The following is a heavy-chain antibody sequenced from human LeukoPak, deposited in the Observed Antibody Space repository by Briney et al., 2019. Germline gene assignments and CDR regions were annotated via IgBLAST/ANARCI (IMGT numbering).Heavy chain of an antibody. CDR1: GFTFSSYG. Sequence: GGSLRLSCAASGFTFSSYGMHWVRQAPGKGLEWVAFIRYDGSNKYYADSVKGRFTISRDNSKNTLYLQMNSLRAEDTAVYYCAKDGRYYDSSGYYFDYWGQGTLVTVSS. J-gene: IGHJ4*02. CDR3: AKDGRYYDSSGYYFDY. D-gene: IGHD3-22*01. V-gene: IGHV3-30*02. CDR2: IRYDGSNK.